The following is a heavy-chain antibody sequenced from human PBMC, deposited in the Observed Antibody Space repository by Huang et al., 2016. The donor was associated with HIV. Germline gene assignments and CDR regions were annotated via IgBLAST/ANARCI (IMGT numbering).Heavy chain of an antibody. CDR1: GFNFKDAW. J-gene: IGHJ4*02. D-gene: IGHD6-25*01. Sequence: EVQLVESGGGLVKPGGSLRLSCAASGFNFKDAWMSWVRQTPGKGLEWVGLIKTKDDGGTTDYAAPVKGRFSMSRDDSKNTFYLQMNSLKSEDTAVYYCTTWARTSAGGNWGQGTLVSVSS. CDR2: IKTKDDGGTT. CDR3: TTWARTSAGGN. V-gene: IGHV3-15*01.